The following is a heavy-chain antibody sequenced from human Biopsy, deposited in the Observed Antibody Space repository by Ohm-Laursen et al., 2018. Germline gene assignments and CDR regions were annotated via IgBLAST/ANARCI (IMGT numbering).Heavy chain of an antibody. J-gene: IGHJ5*02. CDR3: ARDLYDFCGGCPFDP. Sequence: ETLSLTCAVYNVSFSSFYWSWIRQPPGKGLECVSVINGSGGSTYYADPVKGRFTISRDNSKNTLYLQMNSLRAEDTAMYYCARDLYDFCGGCPFDPWGQGTLVTVS. V-gene: IGHV3-23*01. D-gene: IGHD3-3*01. CDR2: INGSGGST. CDR1: NVSFSSFY.